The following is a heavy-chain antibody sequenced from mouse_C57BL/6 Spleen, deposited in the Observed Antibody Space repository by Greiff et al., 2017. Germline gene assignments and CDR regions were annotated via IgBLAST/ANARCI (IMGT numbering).Heavy chain of an antibody. J-gene: IGHJ2*01. CDR3: ASAYYSNYFDY. CDR2: ISYDGSN. Sequence: EVQLVESGPGLVKPSQSLSLTCSVTGYSITSGYYWNWIRQFPGNKLEWMGYISYDGSNNYNPSLKNRISITRDTSKNQFFLKLNSVTTEDTATYYCASAYYSNYFDYWGQGTTLTVSS. CDR1: GYSITSGYY. D-gene: IGHD2-5*01. V-gene: IGHV3-6*01.